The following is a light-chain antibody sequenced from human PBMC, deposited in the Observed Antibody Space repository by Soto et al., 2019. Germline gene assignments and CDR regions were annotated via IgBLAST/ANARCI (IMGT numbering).Light chain of an antibody. CDR1: QSISSC. V-gene: IGKV1-5*01. CDR2: DAS. Sequence: DIPMTQSPSTLSASLGDRVTITCRASQSISSCLAWYQQKTGKAPKLLIYDASSLESGVPSRFSGSGSGTELNLTISRLQPDDFATYYCQKYETFSGTFGPGTKVDIK. J-gene: IGKJ1*01. CDR3: QKYETFSGT.